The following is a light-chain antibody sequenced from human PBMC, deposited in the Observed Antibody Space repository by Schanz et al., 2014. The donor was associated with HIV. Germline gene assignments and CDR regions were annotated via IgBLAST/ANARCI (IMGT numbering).Light chain of an antibody. Sequence: QSVLTQPPSASGTPGQMITISCSGSSSNIGTYTVNWYQHLPGTAPKLLIYRNDQRPSGVPDRFSGSKSGTSVSLAISGLQSEDEADYYCAAWDGSLSGVLFGGGTKLTVL. J-gene: IGLJ2*01. CDR1: SSNIGTYT. CDR2: RND. CDR3: AAWDGSLSGVL. V-gene: IGLV1-44*01.